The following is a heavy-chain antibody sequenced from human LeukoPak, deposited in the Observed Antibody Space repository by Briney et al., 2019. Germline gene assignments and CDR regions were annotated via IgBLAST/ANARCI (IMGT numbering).Heavy chain of an antibody. CDR1: GGTFSSYA. V-gene: IGHV1-69*05. J-gene: IGHJ4*02. CDR3: ARSTYYDFSSGYRDFDY. D-gene: IGHD3-3*01. CDR2: IIPIFGTA. Sequence: GSSVKVSCKAAGGTFSSYAISWVRQAPGQGLEWMGGIIPIFGTANYAQKFQGRVTITTDESTSTAYMELSSLRSEDTAVYYCARSTYYDFSSGYRDFDYWGQGTLVTVSS.